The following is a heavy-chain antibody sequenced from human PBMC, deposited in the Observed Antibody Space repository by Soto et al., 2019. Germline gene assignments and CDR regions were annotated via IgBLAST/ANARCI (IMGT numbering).Heavy chain of an antibody. CDR3: ARALIQLWPHYYYGMDV. V-gene: IGHV4-30-4*01. D-gene: IGHD5-18*01. Sequence: PSETLSLTCTVSGGSISSGDHYWSWIRQPPGKGLEWIGYIYYSGTTYYNPSLKSRVTISVDTSENQSSLKVNSVTAADTAVYYCARALIQLWPHYYYGMDVWGQGTTVTVSS. J-gene: IGHJ6*02. CDR2: IYYSGTT. CDR1: GGSISSGDHY.